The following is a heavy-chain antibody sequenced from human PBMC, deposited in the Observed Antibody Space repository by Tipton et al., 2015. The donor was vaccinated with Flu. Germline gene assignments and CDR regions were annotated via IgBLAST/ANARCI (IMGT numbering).Heavy chain of an antibody. Sequence: SLRLSCAASGFAFSGYGMHWVRQAPGKGLEWVAFIRHDESDKYYADSVKGRFTISRDNSKNALYLLINSPRAEDTAVYYCAKDGWDTSGWYPFDYWGQGTLVTVSS. CDR2: IRHDESDK. J-gene: IGHJ4*02. D-gene: IGHD6-19*01. V-gene: IGHV3-30*02. CDR1: GFAFSGYG. CDR3: AKDGWDTSGWYPFDY.